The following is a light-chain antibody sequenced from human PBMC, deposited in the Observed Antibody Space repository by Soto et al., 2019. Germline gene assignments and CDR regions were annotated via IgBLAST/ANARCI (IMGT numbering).Light chain of an antibody. CDR2: GAS. J-gene: IGKJ2*01. CDR1: QTVSRN. CDR3: QQYHNWYT. V-gene: IGKV3-15*01. Sequence: EIVMTQSPGTLSVSPGERATLSCRASQTVSRNLAWYQQKPGQPPRLLIYGASTRATGIPARFSGSGSGTEFTLAISSLQFEDFAVYYCQQYHNWYTFGQGTKLEI.